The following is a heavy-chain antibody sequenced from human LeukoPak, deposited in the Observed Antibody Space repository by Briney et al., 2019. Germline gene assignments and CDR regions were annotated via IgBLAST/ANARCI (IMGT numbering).Heavy chain of an antibody. V-gene: IGHV3-53*01. CDR3: AKDAVAMRYFDY. CDR1: GFTVSSNY. Sequence: GGSLRLSCAASGFTVSSNYMSWVRQAPGKGLEWVSVIYSGGSTYYADSVKGRFTISRDNSKNTLYLQMNSLRAEDTAVYYCAKDAVAMRYFDYWGQGTLVTVSS. J-gene: IGHJ4*02. D-gene: IGHD6-19*01. CDR2: IYSGGST.